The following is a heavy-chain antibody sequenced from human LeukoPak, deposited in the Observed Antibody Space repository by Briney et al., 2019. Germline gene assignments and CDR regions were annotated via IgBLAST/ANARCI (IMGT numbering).Heavy chain of an antibody. J-gene: IGHJ4*02. CDR3: AKDSSVPAARNYGSPNY. Sequence: QTAGSLRLSCAASGFTFSSYGMHWVPQAPGKGLEWVGFIRYDGSNKYYADSVKGRFTISRDNSKNTLYLQMNSLRAEDTAVYYCAKDSSVPAARNYGSPNYWGQGTLVTVSS. CDR1: GFTFSSYG. CDR2: IRYDGSNK. V-gene: IGHV3-30*02. D-gene: IGHD2-2*01.